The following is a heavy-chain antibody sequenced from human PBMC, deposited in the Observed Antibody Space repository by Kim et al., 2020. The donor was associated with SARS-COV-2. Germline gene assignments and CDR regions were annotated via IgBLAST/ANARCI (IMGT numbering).Heavy chain of an antibody. CDR3: ARGAYSGYNPGVTAFDF. CDR2: IYHSGST. CDR1: GYSFTSGYY. V-gene: IGHV4-38-2*02. J-gene: IGHJ3*01. Sequence: SETLSLTCTVSGYSFTSGYYWGWIRQPPGKGLEWIGTIYHSGSTNYNPSLKSRVTISVDMSKNQFSLQLTSLTAADTAIYFCARGAYSGYNPGVTAFDFWGLGTLVTVSS. D-gene: IGHD5-12*01.